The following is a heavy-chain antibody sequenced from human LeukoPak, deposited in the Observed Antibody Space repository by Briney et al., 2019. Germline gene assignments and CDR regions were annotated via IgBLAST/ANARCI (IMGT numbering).Heavy chain of an antibody. J-gene: IGHJ4*02. CDR2: ISAYNGNT. D-gene: IGHD2-2*01. Sequence: ASVKVSCKASGYTFTSYGISWVRQAPGQGLEWMGWISAYNGNTNYAQKLQGRDTMTTDTSTSTAYMELRSLRSDDTAVYYCARRYCSSTSCSLYYFDYWGQGTLVTVSS. V-gene: IGHV1-18*01. CDR3: ARRYCSSTSCSLYYFDY. CDR1: GYTFTSYG.